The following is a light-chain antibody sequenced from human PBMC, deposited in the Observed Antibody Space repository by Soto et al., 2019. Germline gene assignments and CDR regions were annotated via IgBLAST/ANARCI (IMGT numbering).Light chain of an antibody. CDR1: QSVSSSD. J-gene: IGKJ5*01. Sequence: EIVLTQSAGTLSLSPGERATLSCRASQSVSSSDLSWYQQKPGQAPRLLIYDISTRATGVPARFSGSGSGTEFPLTISRLQAEAFAIYFCQQYNNWHFSFGQGTRLEIK. V-gene: IGKV3-15*01. CDR3: QQYNNWHFS. CDR2: DIS.